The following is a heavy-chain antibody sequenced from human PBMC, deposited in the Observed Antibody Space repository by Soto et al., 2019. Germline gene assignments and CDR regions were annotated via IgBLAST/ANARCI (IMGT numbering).Heavy chain of an antibody. Sequence: QVQLVQSGAEVKKPGSSVKVSCKVSGGTFRSHTISWVRQAPGQGLEWMGRIIPILDVTNYAQKFQGRVTRTADRSTYTAYMELSRLTSDDTAVYYCAGSWETAGMDVWGQGTTVTVSS. CDR2: IIPILDVT. D-gene: IGHD1-26*01. J-gene: IGHJ6*02. CDR3: AGSWETAGMDV. V-gene: IGHV1-69*02. CDR1: GGTFRSHT.